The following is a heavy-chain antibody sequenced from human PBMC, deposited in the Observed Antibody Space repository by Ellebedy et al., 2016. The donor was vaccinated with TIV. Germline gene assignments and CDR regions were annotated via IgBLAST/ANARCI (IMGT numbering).Heavy chain of an antibody. CDR1: GGSFSSFA. D-gene: IGHD4-17*01. V-gene: IGHV1-69*13. CDR3: AHDYGDL. Sequence: ASVKVSXKASGGSFSSFAISWVRQAPGQGLEWMGGTIPIFDTPNYEQSFQGRLTITADESTSTAYMELNSLTSDDTAIYYCAHDYGDLWGRGTLITVSS. CDR2: TIPIFDTP. J-gene: IGHJ2*01.